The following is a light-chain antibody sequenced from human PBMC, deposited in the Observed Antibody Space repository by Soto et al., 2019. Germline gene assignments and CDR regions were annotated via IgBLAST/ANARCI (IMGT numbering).Light chain of an antibody. CDR2: KTS. CDR3: LQYNSLYT. J-gene: IGKJ2*01. Sequence: QMTQSPSTLSASVGDRVTISCRASQGLSGWLAWYQQKPGKAPKLLIYKTSSLESGVPSRFSGSGSGTEFTLTIRSLQPDDFATYYCLQYNSLYTFGQGTKVDIK. CDR1: QGLSGW. V-gene: IGKV1-5*03.